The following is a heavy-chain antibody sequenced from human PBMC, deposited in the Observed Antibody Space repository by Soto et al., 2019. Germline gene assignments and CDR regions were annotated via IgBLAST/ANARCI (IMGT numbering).Heavy chain of an antibody. D-gene: IGHD3-10*01. V-gene: IGHV1-46*01. Sequence: AAVKVSCKASGYTFTSYYMHWVRQAPGQGLEGMGIINPSGGSTSYAQKFQGRVTMTRDTSTSTVYMELSSLRSEDTAVYYCARDAPLTYYYGSGSHPGWFDPWGQGTLVTVSS. J-gene: IGHJ5*02. CDR3: ARDAPLTYYYGSGSHPGWFDP. CDR2: INPSGGST. CDR1: GYTFTSYY.